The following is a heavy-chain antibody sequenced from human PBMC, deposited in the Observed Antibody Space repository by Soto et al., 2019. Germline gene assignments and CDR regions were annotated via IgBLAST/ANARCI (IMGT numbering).Heavy chain of an antibody. CDR2: IYHSGST. Sequence: SETLSLTCAVSGYSISSGYYWGWIRQPPGKGLEWIGSIYHSGSTYYNPSLKSRVTISVDTSKNQFSLKLSSVTAADTAVYYCARDRGYSSSSYWFDPWGQGTLVTVSS. CDR3: ARDRGYSSSSYWFDP. D-gene: IGHD6-6*01. J-gene: IGHJ5*02. CDR1: GYSISSGYY. V-gene: IGHV4-38-2*02.